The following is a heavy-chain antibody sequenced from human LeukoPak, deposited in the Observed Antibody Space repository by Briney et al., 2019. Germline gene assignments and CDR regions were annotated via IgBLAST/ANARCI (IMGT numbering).Heavy chain of an antibody. D-gene: IGHD3-9*01. J-gene: IGHJ4*02. V-gene: IGHV4-4*07. Sequence: SETLSLTCTVSVGSISSYYWSWIRQPAGKGLEWIGRIYASGGTNYSPSLKSRVTMSVDTSKNQFSLKLSSVTAADTAVYYCARGHSTDWSFNLFDSWGQGTLVTVSS. CDR1: VGSISSYY. CDR3: ARGHSTDWSFNLFDS. CDR2: IYASGGT.